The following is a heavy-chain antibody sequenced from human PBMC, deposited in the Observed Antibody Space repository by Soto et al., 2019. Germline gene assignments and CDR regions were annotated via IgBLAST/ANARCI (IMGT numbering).Heavy chain of an antibody. V-gene: IGHV1-2*02. J-gene: IGHJ4*02. CDR2: INPNSGGT. D-gene: IGHD1-26*01. Sequence: GXSVKVSCKASVYTFTCYYMHWVRQAPGQGLEWMGWINPNSGGTNYAQKFQGRVTMTRDTSISTAYMELSRLRSDDTAVYYCARASIPVGATGYDYWGQGTLVTVSS. CDR3: ARASIPVGATGYDY. CDR1: VYTFTCYY.